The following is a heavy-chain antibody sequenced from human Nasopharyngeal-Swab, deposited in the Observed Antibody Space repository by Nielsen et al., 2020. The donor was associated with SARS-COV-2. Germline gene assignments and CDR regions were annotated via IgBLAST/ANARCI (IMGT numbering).Heavy chain of an antibody. CDR2: IKQDGSDK. CDR1: GFTFSNYW. V-gene: IGHV3-7*01. Sequence: GESLKISCAASGFTFSNYWMNWVRQAPGRGLEWVANIKQDGSDKYYVYSVKGRFTISRDNAKNSLYLQMNSLRAEDTAVYFCARGKREDRGWFPYNSYYSYYGMDVWGQGTTVTVSS. J-gene: IGHJ6*02. CDR3: ARGKREDRGWFPYNSYYSYYGMDV. D-gene: IGHD6-19*01.